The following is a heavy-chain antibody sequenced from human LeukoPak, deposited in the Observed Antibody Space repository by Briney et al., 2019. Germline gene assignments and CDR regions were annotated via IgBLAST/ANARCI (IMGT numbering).Heavy chain of an antibody. CDR2: IRGSGGST. V-gene: IGHV3-23*01. CDR1: GFTFSSYA. D-gene: IGHD6-19*01. CDR3: AKDLYSSGWYYFDY. J-gene: IGHJ4*02. Sequence: GGSLRLSCAASGFTFSSYAMSWGRQAPGKGGEGGSAIRGSGGSTSSPASVTGRFTISRHNSKNTLYLQMNSLRAEDTAVYYCAKDLYSSGWYYFDYWGQGTLVTVSS.